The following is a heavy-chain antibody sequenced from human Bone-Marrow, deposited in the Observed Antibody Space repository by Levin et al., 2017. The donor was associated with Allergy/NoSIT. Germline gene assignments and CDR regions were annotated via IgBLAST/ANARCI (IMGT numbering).Heavy chain of an antibody. D-gene: IGHD3-3*01. J-gene: IGHJ6*02. CDR2: IIPIFGTA. V-gene: IGHV1-69*13. Sequence: SVKVSCKASGGTFSSYAISWVRQAPGQGLEWMGGIIPIFGTANYAQKFQGRVTITADESTSTAYMELSSLRSEDTAVYYCAIGSGPDDYYYYGMDVWGQGTTVTVSS. CDR1: GGTFSSYA. CDR3: AIGSGPDDYYYYGMDV.